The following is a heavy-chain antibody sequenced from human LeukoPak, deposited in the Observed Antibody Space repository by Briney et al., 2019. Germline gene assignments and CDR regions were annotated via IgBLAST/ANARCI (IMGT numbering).Heavy chain of an antibody. D-gene: IGHD6-13*01. Sequence: GGSLRLSRAASGFTFSSYSMNWVRQAPGKGLEWVSYISSSSSTIYYADSVKGRFTISRDNAKNSLYLQMNSLRDEDTAVYYCARESYSSSYDPAFDIWGQGTMVTVSS. J-gene: IGHJ3*02. CDR1: GFTFSSYS. CDR2: ISSSSSTI. V-gene: IGHV3-48*02. CDR3: ARESYSSSYDPAFDI.